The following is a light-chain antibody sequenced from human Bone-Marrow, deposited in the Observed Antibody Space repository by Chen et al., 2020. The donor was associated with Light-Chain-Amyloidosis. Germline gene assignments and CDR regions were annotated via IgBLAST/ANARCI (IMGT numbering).Light chain of an antibody. CDR2: EDS. J-gene: IGLJ2*01. CDR3: CSSSDTDTLI. CDR1: STDVGHYNL. V-gene: IGLV2-23*01. Sequence: QSALTQPASVAGSVGQSFTLPCTGTSTDVGHYNLVSWYQQHPGEAPKLMIYEDSERPSGVSNRFSGSKSGNTASLTISGLQTEDQADYYCCSSSDTDTLIFGTGTRLTVL.